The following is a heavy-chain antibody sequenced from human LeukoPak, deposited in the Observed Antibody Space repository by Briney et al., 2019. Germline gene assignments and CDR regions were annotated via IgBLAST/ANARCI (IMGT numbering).Heavy chain of an antibody. CDR1: GFTFSSYG. D-gene: IGHD1-26*01. CDR3: AKDLGLQVGASPFDY. J-gene: IGHJ4*02. V-gene: IGHV3-23*01. Sequence: GGSLRLSCAASGFTFSSYGMSWVRQAPGKGLEWVSAISGSGGSTYYADSVKGRFTISRDNSHNTLYLQMNSLHSEDTAVYYCAKDLGLQVGASPFDYWGQGTLVTVSS. CDR2: ISGSGGST.